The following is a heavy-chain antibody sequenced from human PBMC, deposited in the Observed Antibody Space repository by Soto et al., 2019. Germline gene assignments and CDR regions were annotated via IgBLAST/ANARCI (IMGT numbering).Heavy chain of an antibody. CDR2: IYYSGST. D-gene: IGHD4-17*01. V-gene: IGHV4-31*03. CDR1: GGSISSGGYY. CDR3: AREDYGYYYYGMDV. Sequence: TSETLSLTCTVSGGSISSGGYYWSWIRQHPAKGLEWIGDIYYSGSTYYNRSLKSRVTISVDTSKNQLSLKLSSVTAAETAVYYCAREDYGYYYYGMDVWGQGTTVTVSS. J-gene: IGHJ6*02.